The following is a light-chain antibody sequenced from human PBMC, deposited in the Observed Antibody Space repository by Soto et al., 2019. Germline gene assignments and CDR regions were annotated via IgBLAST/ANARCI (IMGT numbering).Light chain of an antibody. Sequence: EVVMTQSPASLSASPGERVTLSCRASQNIRSSLAWYQQRPGQDPRLLIYDASTRATGIPPRFSGGGSGTEFTVTISSLQSEDFAIYYCQQYDIWPPYTFGQGTKVDIK. J-gene: IGKJ2*01. CDR3: QQYDIWPPYT. CDR1: QNIRSS. V-gene: IGKV3-15*01. CDR2: DAS.